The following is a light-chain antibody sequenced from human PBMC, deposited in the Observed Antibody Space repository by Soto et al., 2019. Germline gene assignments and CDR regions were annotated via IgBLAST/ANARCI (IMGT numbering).Light chain of an antibody. CDR3: QQANSFPLT. CDR2: AAS. J-gene: IGKJ5*01. V-gene: IGKV1D-12*01. Sequence: DIQMTQSPSSVSASVGDRVTITCRASQGIRRWLAWYQQKPGKAPKLLIYAASSLQSGVPSRFSGSGYGTDFTLTISSLQPEDFATYYCQQANSFPLTLGQGTRLEIK. CDR1: QGIRRW.